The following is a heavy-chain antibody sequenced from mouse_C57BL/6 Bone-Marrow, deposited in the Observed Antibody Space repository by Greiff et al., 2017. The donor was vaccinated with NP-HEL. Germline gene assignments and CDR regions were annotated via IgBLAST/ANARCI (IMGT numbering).Heavy chain of an antibody. V-gene: IGHV1-61*01. CDR1: GYTFTSYW. D-gene: IGHD2-1*01. CDR2: IYPSDSET. J-gene: IGHJ2*01. Sequence: QVQLQQPGAELVRPGSSVKLSCKASGYTFTSYWMDWVKQRPGQGLEWIGNIYPSDSETHYNQKFKDKATLTVDKSSSTAYMQLSSLTSEDSAVYYCARSRGIYYGNCFDYWGQGTTLTVSS. CDR3: ARSRGIYYGNCFDY.